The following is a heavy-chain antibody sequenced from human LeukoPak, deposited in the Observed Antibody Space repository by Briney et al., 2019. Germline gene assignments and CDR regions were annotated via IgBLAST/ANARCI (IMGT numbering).Heavy chain of an antibody. J-gene: IGHJ2*01. Sequence: GGSLRLSCAVSGFTVSSNHMSWVRQAPGKGLEWVSVFYSGGDTHYVDSVKGRFTISRDNSKNTLYLQMNSLRAEDTAVYYCARDSTGYWYFDLWGRGTLVSVSS. V-gene: IGHV3-53*01. D-gene: IGHD3-3*02. CDR1: GFTVSSNH. CDR2: FYSGGDT. CDR3: ARDSTGYWYFDL.